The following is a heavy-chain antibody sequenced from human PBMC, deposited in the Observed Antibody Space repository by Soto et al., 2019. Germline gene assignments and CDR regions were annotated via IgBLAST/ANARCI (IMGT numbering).Heavy chain of an antibody. D-gene: IGHD2-8*01. Sequence: SETLSLTCTVSGGSVSNSNYYWGWIRQSPGKGLEWIGSVYYRGRSYSKSSVKSRVTISVDTSKNQFSLNLNSVTASDTAVYYCVSQRTSVLTQAYFDYWGPGALVTVAS. CDR3: VSQRTSVLTQAYFDY. CDR1: GGSVSNSNYY. J-gene: IGHJ4*02. V-gene: IGHV4-39*01. CDR2: VYYRGRS.